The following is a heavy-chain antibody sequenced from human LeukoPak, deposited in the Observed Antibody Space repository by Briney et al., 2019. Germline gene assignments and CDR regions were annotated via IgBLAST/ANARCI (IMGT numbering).Heavy chain of an antibody. D-gene: IGHD3-22*01. Sequence: PGESLKISCKASGYTFTNYWIGWVRQMPGKGLELMGIIYPGDSETKYSPSFQGQVTISADRSISTAYLQWSSLQASVTALYYCARLGEGNSYYDSSCSFDIWGQGTMVTVSS. CDR2: IYPGDSET. CDR1: GYTFTNYW. J-gene: IGHJ3*02. CDR3: ARLGEGNSYYDSSCSFDI. V-gene: IGHV5-51*01.